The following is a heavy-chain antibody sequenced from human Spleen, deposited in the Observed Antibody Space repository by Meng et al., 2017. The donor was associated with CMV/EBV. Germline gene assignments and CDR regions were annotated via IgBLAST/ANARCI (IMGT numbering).Heavy chain of an antibody. V-gene: IGHV1-2*02. CDR1: RYTFTGHF. J-gene: IGHJ4*02. CDR3: AITGRFLEYLVFDH. D-gene: IGHD3-3*01. Sequence: ASRYTFTGHFMHWVRQAPGQGLEWMGGIHPNSGDTNYSQRFQGRVTMTRDTSISTAYMELSRLKSDDTAIYYCAITGRFLEYLVFDHWGQGTLVTVSS. CDR2: IHPNSGDT.